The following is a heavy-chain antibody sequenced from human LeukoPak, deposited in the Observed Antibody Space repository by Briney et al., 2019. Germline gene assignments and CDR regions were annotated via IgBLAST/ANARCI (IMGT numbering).Heavy chain of an antibody. V-gene: IGHV1-8*03. Sequence: ASVKVSCKASGYTFTSYDINWVRQATGQGLECMGWMNPNSGNTGYAQKFQGRVTITRNTSISTAYMELSSLRSEDTAVYYCARGLMVRGVIITRWFDPWGQGTLVTVSS. CDR2: MNPNSGNT. CDR3: ARGLMVRGVIITRWFDP. D-gene: IGHD3-10*01. CDR1: GYTFTSYD. J-gene: IGHJ5*02.